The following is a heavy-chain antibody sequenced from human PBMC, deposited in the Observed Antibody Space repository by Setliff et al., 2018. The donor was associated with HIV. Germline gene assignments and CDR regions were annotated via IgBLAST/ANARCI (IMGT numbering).Heavy chain of an antibody. V-gene: IGHV4-39*01. D-gene: IGHD3-3*01. CDR1: GGSFNNYY. J-gene: IGHJ4*02. CDR2: ISYSGTT. CDR3: ARAPPTDYDFTYYFDY. Sequence: SETLSLTCAVYGGSFNNYYWGWIRQPPGKGLEWIGSISYSGTTYYNPSLKSRVTISVDTSKNQFSLKLSSVTAADTAVYYCARAPPTDYDFTYYFDYWGQGTLVTVSS.